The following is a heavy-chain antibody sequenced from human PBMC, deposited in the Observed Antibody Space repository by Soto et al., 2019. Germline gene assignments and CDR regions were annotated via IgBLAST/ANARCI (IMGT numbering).Heavy chain of an antibody. CDR3: ARVVVAATGVGFDY. CDR2: IYYSGST. V-gene: IGHV4-31*03. D-gene: IGHD2-15*01. Sequence: TLSLTCTVSGGSISSGGYYWSWIRQHPGKGLEWIGYIYYSGSTYYNPSLKSRVTISVDTSKNQFSLKLSSVTAADTAVYYCARVVVAATGVGFDYWGQGTLVTVSS. J-gene: IGHJ4*02. CDR1: GGSISSGGYY.